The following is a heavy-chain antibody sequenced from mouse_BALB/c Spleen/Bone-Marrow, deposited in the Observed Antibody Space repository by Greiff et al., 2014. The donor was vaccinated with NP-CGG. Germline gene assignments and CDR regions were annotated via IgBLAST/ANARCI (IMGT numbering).Heavy chain of an antibody. V-gene: IGHV1-9*01. J-gene: IGHJ2*01. Sequence: QVHVKQSGAELMKPGASVKISCKATGYTFSNYWIDWVKQRPGHGLEWIGEILPGSGTANYNEKFKGKATFTADTSSNTAYMQLSSLTSEDSALYYCARASVVPYYFDFWGQDTTLTVSS. D-gene: IGHD1-1*01. CDR3: ARASVVPYYFDF. CDR1: GYTFSNYW. CDR2: ILPGSGTA.